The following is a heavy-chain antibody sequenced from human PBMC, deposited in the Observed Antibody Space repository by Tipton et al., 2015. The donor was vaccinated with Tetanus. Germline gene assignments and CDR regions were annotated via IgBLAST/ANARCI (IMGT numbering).Heavy chain of an antibody. CDR2: IFHSGST. Sequence: TLSFTCNVSGGSINTGDYYWSWIRQPPGKGLEWIAYIFHSGSTNYSPSLKSRVAISMDTSKNQISLKLSSVTAADTAVYYCARDRGVRGGYYYCHGMDVWGQGTTVTVSS. V-gene: IGHV4-61*08. D-gene: IGHD3-10*01. CDR3: ARDRGVRGGYYYCHGMDV. J-gene: IGHJ6*02. CDR1: GGSINTGDYY.